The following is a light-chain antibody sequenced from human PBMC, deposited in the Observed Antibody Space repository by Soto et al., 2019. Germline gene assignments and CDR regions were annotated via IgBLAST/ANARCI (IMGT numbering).Light chain of an antibody. Sequence: IVMTQSPDSLAVSLGERATINCKSSQSVLYSSNNKNYLAWYRHKPGQSPKLLVYWASTRESGVPDRFSGSGSGTDFTLTISSLQAEDVAVYYCQQYYSTPQTFGQGTKVEIK. V-gene: IGKV4-1*01. CDR3: QQYYSTPQT. CDR2: WAS. J-gene: IGKJ1*01. CDR1: QSVLYSSNNKNY.